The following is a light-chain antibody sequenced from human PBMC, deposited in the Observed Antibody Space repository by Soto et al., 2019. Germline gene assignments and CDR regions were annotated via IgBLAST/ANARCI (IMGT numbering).Light chain of an antibody. CDR3: QQTDTLPST. J-gene: IGKJ5*01. Sequence: DIQMTQSPSSVSAAVGERVTITCRASQVMSSWLAWYQQKPGKAPKLLIFAASTLQSGVPSRLSGSGSRTDFTLTITSLQPEDIGTYYCQQTDTLPSTFGQWTRREIK. CDR1: QVMSSW. V-gene: IGKV1D-12*01. CDR2: AAS.